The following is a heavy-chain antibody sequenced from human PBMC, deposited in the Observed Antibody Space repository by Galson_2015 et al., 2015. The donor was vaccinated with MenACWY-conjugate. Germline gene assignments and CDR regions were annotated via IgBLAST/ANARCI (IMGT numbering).Heavy chain of an antibody. CDR2: IDPSDSYT. Sequence: QSGAEVKKPGESLRISCKGSGYSFTSYWISWVRQMPGKGLEWMGRIDPSDSYTNYSPSFQGHVTISADKSISTAYLQWSSLKASDTAMYYCARPAYCGGDCYDAFDIWGQGTMVTVSS. V-gene: IGHV5-10-1*01. CDR3: ARPAYCGGDCYDAFDI. D-gene: IGHD2-21*02. CDR1: GYSFTSYW. J-gene: IGHJ3*02.